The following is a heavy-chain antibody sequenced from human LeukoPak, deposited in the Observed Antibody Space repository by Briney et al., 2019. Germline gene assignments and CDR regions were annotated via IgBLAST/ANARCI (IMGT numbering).Heavy chain of an antibody. CDR1: GFMFSSNW. V-gene: IGHV3-30-3*01. D-gene: IGHD2/OR15-2a*01. Sequence: GGSLRLSCAASGFMFSSNWMSWVRLAPGKGLEWVAIISYDENNKYYADSVKGRFTISRDNNKDTVFLQMNNLRSEDTALYYCARIGFSATTSSYWGRGTRVIVSS. CDR3: ARIGFSATTSSY. CDR2: ISYDENNK. J-gene: IGHJ4*02.